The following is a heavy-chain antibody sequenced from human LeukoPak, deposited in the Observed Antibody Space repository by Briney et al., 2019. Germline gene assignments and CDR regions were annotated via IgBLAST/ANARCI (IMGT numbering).Heavy chain of an antibody. Sequence: GGSLRLSCAASGFTFSSYSMTWVRQAPGKGLEWVSSISSSSSYIYYADSVKGRFTISRDNSKNTLYLQMNSLRAEDTAVYYCAKSGGLVGATYFDYWGQGTLVTVSS. CDR2: ISSSSSYI. CDR3: AKSGGLVGATYFDY. D-gene: IGHD1-26*01. V-gene: IGHV3-21*04. CDR1: GFTFSSYS. J-gene: IGHJ4*02.